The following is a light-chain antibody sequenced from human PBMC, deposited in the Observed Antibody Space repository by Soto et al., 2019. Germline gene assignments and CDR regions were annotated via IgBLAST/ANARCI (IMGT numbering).Light chain of an antibody. CDR2: ESS. CDR1: SSDVGSYNL. V-gene: IGLV2-23*01. CDR3: CSYAGSSTLGV. J-gene: IGLJ1*01. Sequence: QSALAQPDSVSGSPGQSITISCTGTSSDVGSYNLVSWYQQHPGKAPKLIICESSKRPSGVSNRFSGSKSGNTASLTISGLQAEDEADYYCCSYAGSSTLGVLGTGTKVTVL.